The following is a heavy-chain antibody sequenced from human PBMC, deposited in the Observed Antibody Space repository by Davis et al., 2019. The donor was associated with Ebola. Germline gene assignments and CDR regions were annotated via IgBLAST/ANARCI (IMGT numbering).Heavy chain of an antibody. CDR3: AKAGITAMVIFYFDY. D-gene: IGHD5-18*01. J-gene: IGHJ4*02. CDR1: GFTFGSYA. V-gene: IGHV3-30*04. Sequence: GESLKISCAASGFTFGSYAMHWVRQAPGKGLEWVAVISYDGSNKYYADSVKGRFTISRDNSKNTLYLQMNSLRAEDTAVYYCAKAGITAMVIFYFDYWGQGTLVTVSS. CDR2: ISYDGSNK.